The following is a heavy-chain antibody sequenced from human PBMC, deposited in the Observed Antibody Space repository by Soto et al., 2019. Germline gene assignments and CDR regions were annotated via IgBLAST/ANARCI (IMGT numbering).Heavy chain of an antibody. D-gene: IGHD2-2*01. CDR1: GYSFTDYY. Sequence: GASVKVSCKASGYSFTDYYIHWVRQAPGQGLEWMGWINPNSGGTKFAHQFKGWVTMTRDRSISTLYMELSSLKSDDTAVYYCARVGCSRSPCYGHGMDVWGQGTTVTVSS. J-gene: IGHJ6*02. CDR3: ARVGCSRSPCYGHGMDV. CDR2: INPNSGGT. V-gene: IGHV1-2*04.